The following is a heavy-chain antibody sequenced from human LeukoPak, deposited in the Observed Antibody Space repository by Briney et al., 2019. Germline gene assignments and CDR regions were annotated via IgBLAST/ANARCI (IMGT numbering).Heavy chain of an antibody. Sequence: PGGSLRLSCAASGFTFSSYEMNWVRQAPGKGLEWVSYISSSGSTIYYADSVKGRFTISRDNAKNSLYLQVNSLRAEDTAVYYCARVQRRVVDFDYWGQGTLVTVSS. V-gene: IGHV3-48*03. CDR3: ARVQRRVVDFDY. J-gene: IGHJ4*02. D-gene: IGHD3-3*01. CDR2: ISSSGSTI. CDR1: GFTFSSYE.